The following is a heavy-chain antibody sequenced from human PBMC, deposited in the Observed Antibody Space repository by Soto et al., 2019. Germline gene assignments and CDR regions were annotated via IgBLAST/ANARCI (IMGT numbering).Heavy chain of an antibody. J-gene: IGHJ4*02. CDR3: ARGPLYYFDY. V-gene: IGHV3-21*01. Sequence: GGSLRLSCEDSGFTFSSSTMNWVRRAPGKGLEWVSSISSRSTNTHYADSVRGRFTISRDNAKRSLYLQMNSLRAEDTAVYYCARGPLYYFDYWGQGTLVTVSS. CDR2: ISSRSTNT. CDR1: GFTFSSST.